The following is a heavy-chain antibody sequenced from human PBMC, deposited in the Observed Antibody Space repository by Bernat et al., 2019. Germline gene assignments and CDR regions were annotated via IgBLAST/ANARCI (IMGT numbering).Heavy chain of an antibody. CDR1: GFTFSSYA. CDR2: ISYDGSNK. J-gene: IGHJ4*02. CDR3: AKVDRIAGLDY. Sequence: QVQLVESGGGVVQPGRSLRLSCAASGFTFSSYAMHWVRQAPGKGLEWVATISYDGSNKYYADSVKGRFTISRDNSKNTLYLQMNSLRAEDTAVYYCAKVDRIAGLDYWGQGTLVTVSS. V-gene: IGHV3-30*04. D-gene: IGHD6-13*01.